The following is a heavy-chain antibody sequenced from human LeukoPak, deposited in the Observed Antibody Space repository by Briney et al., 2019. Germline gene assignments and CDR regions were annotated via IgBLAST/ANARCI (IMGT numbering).Heavy chain of an antibody. D-gene: IGHD2-2*01. Sequence: GGSLRLSCAASGFTFSSYAMSWVRQAPGKGLKWVSTINDNGDGTYYADSVKGRFTISRDNSRNTMFLQMNSLRAEDTAVYYCARERYQSPYYFDYWGQGTLVTVSS. J-gene: IGHJ4*02. CDR2: INDNGDGT. CDR1: GFTFSSYA. V-gene: IGHV3-23*01. CDR3: ARERYQSPYYFDY.